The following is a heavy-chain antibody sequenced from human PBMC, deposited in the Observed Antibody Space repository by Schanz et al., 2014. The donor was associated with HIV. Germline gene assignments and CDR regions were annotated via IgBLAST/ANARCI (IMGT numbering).Heavy chain of an antibody. CDR3: ARALGRFRLYHLDY. D-gene: IGHD3-16*01. CDR2: ISYDGINK. Sequence: VQLVESGGGVVQPGGSLRLSCAASGFSFSTYGIHWVRQAPGKGLEWVTLISYDGINKYYADSVKGRFTISRDNSKNPLCLQMNSLRAEDTAVYYCARALGRFRLYHLDYWGQGTLVTVSS. CDR1: GFSFSTYG. V-gene: IGHV3-30*03. J-gene: IGHJ4*02.